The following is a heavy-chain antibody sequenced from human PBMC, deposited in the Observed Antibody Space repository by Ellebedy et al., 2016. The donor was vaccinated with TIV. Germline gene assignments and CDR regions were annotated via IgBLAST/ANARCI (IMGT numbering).Heavy chain of an antibody. J-gene: IGHJ3*02. CDR1: GGSISTYY. Sequence: MPSETLSLTCTVSGGSISTYYWSWIRQPPGKGLEWIGYIYYSGNTNYNPSPKSRVTISVDTSKNQFSLKLSSVTAADTAVYYCAREGTVTTGHNAFDIWGQGTMVTVSS. CDR2: IYYSGNT. CDR3: AREGTVTTGHNAFDI. D-gene: IGHD4-17*01. V-gene: IGHV4-59*01.